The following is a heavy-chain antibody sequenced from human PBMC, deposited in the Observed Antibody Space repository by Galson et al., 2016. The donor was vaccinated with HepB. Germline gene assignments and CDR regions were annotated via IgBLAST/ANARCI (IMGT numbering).Heavy chain of an antibody. V-gene: IGHV1-69*13. CDR2: IIPIFGTA. D-gene: IGHD3-10*01. CDR1: GGTFSSFV. Sequence: SVKVSCKASGGTFSSFVINWVRQAPGQGLEWMGGIIPIFGTANYAQKFQGRVTVTADESSSTAYMELSSLRSEDTALCYCARASYYYGSGIEYWGQGTLVTVSS. J-gene: IGHJ4*02. CDR3: ARASYYYGSGIEY.